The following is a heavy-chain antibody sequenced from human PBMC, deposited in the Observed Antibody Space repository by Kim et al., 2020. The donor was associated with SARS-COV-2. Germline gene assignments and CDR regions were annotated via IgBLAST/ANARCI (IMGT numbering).Heavy chain of an antibody. Sequence: GGSLRLSCAASGFTFSSYWMTWVRQAPGKGLEWVANIKSDGSEKYSVDSVKGRFTVSRDNAKNSLYLQMSSLRAEDTAVYYCARDSMVFYFDYWGQGALV. CDR1: GFTFSSYW. CDR3: ARDSMVFYFDY. D-gene: IGHD2-8*01. CDR2: IKSDGSEK. J-gene: IGHJ4*02. V-gene: IGHV3-7*01.